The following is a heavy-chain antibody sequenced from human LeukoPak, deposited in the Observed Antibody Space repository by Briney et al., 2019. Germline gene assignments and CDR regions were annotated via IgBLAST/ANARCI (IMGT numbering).Heavy chain of an antibody. D-gene: IGHD6-6*01. CDR3: AKDWGGYSSSSFDY. J-gene: IGHJ4*02. V-gene: IGHV3-23*01. CDR2: ISYSGGTT. Sequence: GGSLRLSCGASGFPSSSYAMSWVRQAPGEGLEWVSAISYSGGTTYYADSVKGRFTISRDSSRNTLYLQMDSLRADDTAVYYCAKDWGGYSSSSFDYWGQGILVTVSS. CDR1: GFPSSSYA.